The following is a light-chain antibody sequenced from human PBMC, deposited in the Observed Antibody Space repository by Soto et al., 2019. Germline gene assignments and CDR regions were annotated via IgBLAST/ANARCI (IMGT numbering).Light chain of an antibody. V-gene: IGLV3-27*01. CDR1: VLAKKY. Sequence: SYELTQPSSVSVSPGQTARITCSGDVLAKKYARWFQQKPGQAPVLVIYKDSERPSGIPERFSGSSSGTTVTLTISGAQVEDEADYYCYSAADINLDVVFGGGTKLTVL. CDR2: KDS. CDR3: YSAADINLDVV. J-gene: IGLJ2*01.